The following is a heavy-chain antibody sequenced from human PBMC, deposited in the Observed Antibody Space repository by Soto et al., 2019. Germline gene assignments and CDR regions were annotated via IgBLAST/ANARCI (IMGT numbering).Heavy chain of an antibody. CDR3: ASTLKALPPQGGWYEGLLSSPLDY. Sequence: ASVKVSCKASGGTFSSYAISWVRQAPGQGLEWMGGIIPIFGTANYAQKFQGRVTITADESTSTAYMELSSLRSEDTAVYYCASTLKALPPQGGWYEGLLSSPLDYWGQGTLVTVSS. CDR2: IIPIFGTA. CDR1: GGTFSSYA. J-gene: IGHJ4*02. V-gene: IGHV1-69*13. D-gene: IGHD6-19*01.